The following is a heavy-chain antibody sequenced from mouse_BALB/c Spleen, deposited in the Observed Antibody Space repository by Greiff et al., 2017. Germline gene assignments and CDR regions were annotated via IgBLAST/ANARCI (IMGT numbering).Heavy chain of an antibody. J-gene: IGHJ3*01. CDR3: TREGKYYDYDDPAWFAY. Sequence: LQQPGSELVRPGASVKLSCKASGYTFTSYWMHWVKQRPGQGLEWIGNIYPGSGSTNYDEKFKSKATLTVDTSSSTAYMQLSSLTSEDSAVYYCTREGKYYDYDDPAWFAYWGQGTLVTVSA. CDR1: GYTFTSYW. D-gene: IGHD2-4*01. V-gene: IGHV1S22*01. CDR2: IYPGSGST.